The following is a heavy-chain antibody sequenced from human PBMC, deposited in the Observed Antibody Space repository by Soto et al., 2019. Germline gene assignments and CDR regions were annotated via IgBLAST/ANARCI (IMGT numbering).Heavy chain of an antibody. J-gene: IGHJ5*02. CDR2: IYYSGST. Sequence: QVQLQESGPGLVKPSETLSLTCTVSGGSISSYYWSWIRQPPGKGLEWIGYIYYSGSTNYNPSLKSRVTISVDTSKNQFSLKLSSATAADTAVYYCARSGYSYGNWFDPWGQGTLVTVSS. D-gene: IGHD5-18*01. CDR1: GGSISSYY. V-gene: IGHV4-59*01. CDR3: ARSGYSYGNWFDP.